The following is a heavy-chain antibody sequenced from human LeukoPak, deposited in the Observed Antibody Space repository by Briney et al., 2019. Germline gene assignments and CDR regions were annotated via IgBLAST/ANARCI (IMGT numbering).Heavy chain of an antibody. D-gene: IGHD3-10*01. CDR3: AKDSYASGRPLHTFDV. J-gene: IGHJ3*01. V-gene: IGHV3-23*01. CDR2: ISGDGAST. Sequence: GGSLRLSCAASGFTFAIHAMTWVRQAPGKGLEWVSGISGDGASTHYAESAKGQFTISRDKSQNTLFLQMNSLRVEDTAIYYCAKDSYASGRPLHTFDVWGQGTMVTVSS. CDR1: GFTFAIHA.